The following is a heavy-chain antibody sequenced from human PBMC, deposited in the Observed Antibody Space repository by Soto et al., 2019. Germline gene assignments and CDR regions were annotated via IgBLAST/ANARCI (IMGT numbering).Heavy chain of an antibody. J-gene: IGHJ4*02. CDR3: ARSRGYSYAHFDY. CDR1: GGSLSGYY. V-gene: IGHV4-34*01. D-gene: IGHD5-18*01. Sequence: PSETLSLTCAVYGGSLSGYYWSWIRQPPGKGLEWIGEINHSGSTNYNPSLKSRVTISVDTSKNQFSLKLSSVTAADTAVYYCARSRGYSYAHFDYWGQGTLVTVSS. CDR2: INHSGST.